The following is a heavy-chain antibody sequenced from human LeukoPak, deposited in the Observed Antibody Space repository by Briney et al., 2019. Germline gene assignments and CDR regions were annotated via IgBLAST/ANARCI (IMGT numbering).Heavy chain of an antibody. CDR2: IYTSGST. CDR3: ARDRYYYDSSGYYVFDY. J-gene: IGHJ4*02. Sequence: SETLSLTCTVSGGSISSYYWSWIRQPAGKGLEWIGRIYTSGSTNYNPSLKSRVTMSVDTSKNQFSLKLSSVTAADTAVYYCARDRYYYDSSGYYVFDYWGQGTLVTVSS. V-gene: IGHV4-4*07. CDR1: GGSISSYY. D-gene: IGHD3-22*01.